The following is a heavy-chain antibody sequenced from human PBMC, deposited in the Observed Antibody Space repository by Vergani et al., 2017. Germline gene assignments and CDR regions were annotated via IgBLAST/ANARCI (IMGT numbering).Heavy chain of an antibody. V-gene: IGHV3-21*01. Sequence: EVQLVESGGGLVKPGGSLRLSCAASGFTFSSYSMNWVRQAPGKGLEWVSSISSSSSYIYYADSVKGRFTISRDNAKNSLYLQMNSLRAEDTAVYYCARWRRSGLTDAFDIWGQGTMVTVSS. D-gene: IGHD3-3*01. CDR3: ARWRRSGLTDAFDI. J-gene: IGHJ3*02. CDR1: GFTFSSYS. CDR2: ISSSSSYI.